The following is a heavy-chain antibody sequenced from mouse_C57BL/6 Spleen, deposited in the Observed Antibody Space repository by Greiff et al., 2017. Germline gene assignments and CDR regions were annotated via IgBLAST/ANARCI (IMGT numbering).Heavy chain of an antibody. J-gene: IGHJ2*01. V-gene: IGHV1-15*01. CDR1: GYTFTDYE. CDR2: IAPETGGT. D-gene: IGHD1-1*01. Sequence: VKLMESGAELVRPGASVTLSCKASGYTFTDYEMHWVKQTPVHGLEWIGAIAPETGGTAYNQKFKGKAILTADKSSSTAYMELRSLTSEDSAVYYCTKLHVGYFDYWGQGTTLTVSS. CDR3: TKLHVGYFDY.